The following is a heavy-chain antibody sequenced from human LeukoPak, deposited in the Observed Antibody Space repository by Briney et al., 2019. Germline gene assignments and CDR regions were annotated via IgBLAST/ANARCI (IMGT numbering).Heavy chain of an antibody. Sequence: ASVKVSCKTSGYPFTTYEINWVRQAAGQGLERMGWVHPNSGNTAYAQKFQGRVTMTRDTSISTAYMELSGLRSDDTAVYFCARVRNNHYYHSNTGWFDPWGQGTLVTVSS. V-gene: IGHV1-8*01. CDR3: ARVRNNHYYHSNTGWFDP. D-gene: IGHD3-22*01. CDR1: GYPFTTYE. J-gene: IGHJ5*02. CDR2: VHPNSGNT.